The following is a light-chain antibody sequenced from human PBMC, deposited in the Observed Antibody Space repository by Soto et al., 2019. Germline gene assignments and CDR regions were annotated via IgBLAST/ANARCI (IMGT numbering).Light chain of an antibody. CDR2: DTS. CDR3: QQRYNWPPIT. CDR1: QSVISY. Sequence: IVLTQSPATLSLSPGERATLSCRASQSVISYLAWYQQKPGQAPRLLIYDTSNRATGIPARFSGSGSGTDLTLTISSLGPEDFAVYYCQQRYNWPPITFGQGTRLEIK. J-gene: IGKJ5*01. V-gene: IGKV3-11*01.